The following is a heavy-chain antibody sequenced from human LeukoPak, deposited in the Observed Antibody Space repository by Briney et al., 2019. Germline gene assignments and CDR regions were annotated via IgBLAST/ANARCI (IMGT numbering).Heavy chain of an antibody. CDR2: IYYSGST. V-gene: IGHV4-59*01. D-gene: IGHD5-18*01. Sequence: SETLSLTCTVSGGSISSYYWSWIRQPPGKGLEWIGYIYYSGSTNYNPSLKGRVTISVDTSKNQFSLKLSSVTAADTAVYYCARDQKGYSYGYDHYYYGMDVWGQGTTVTVSS. J-gene: IGHJ6*02. CDR3: ARDQKGYSYGYDHYYYGMDV. CDR1: GGSISSYY.